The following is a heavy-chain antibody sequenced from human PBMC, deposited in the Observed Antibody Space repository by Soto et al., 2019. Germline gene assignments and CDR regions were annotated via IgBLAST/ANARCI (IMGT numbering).Heavy chain of an antibody. D-gene: IGHD6-13*01. J-gene: IGHJ5*02. CDR2: ISDNSGNT. CDR3: ANFGSNWQRGGDL. V-gene: IGHV3-23*01. Sequence: GGSLRLSCAASGFTFSSYAMTWVRQAPGKGLEWVSSISDNSGNTKYADSVEGRFTISRDNSKNTVFLQMNSLRADDTAVYYCANFGSNWQRGGDLWGQGTLVTVSS. CDR1: GFTFSSYA.